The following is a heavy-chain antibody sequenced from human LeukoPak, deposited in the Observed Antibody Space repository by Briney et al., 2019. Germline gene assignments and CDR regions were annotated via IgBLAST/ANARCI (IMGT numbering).Heavy chain of an antibody. CDR2: IYHSGST. V-gene: IGHV4-39*01. Sequence: SETLSLTCTVSGGSISSSSYYWGWIRQPPGKGLEWIGSIYHSGSTYYNPSLKSRVTISVDTSKNQFSLRLTSVTAADTAVYYCARRPAITGTDAAFDIWGQGTLVTVSS. CDR3: ARRPAITGTDAAFDI. J-gene: IGHJ3*02. D-gene: IGHD1-20*01. CDR1: GGSISSSSYY.